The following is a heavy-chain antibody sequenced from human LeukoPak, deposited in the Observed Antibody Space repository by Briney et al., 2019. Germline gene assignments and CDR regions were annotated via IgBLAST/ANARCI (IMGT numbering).Heavy chain of an antibody. J-gene: IGHJ3*02. CDR1: GFIFSTYE. D-gene: IGHD3-16*01. V-gene: IGHV3-48*03. CDR3: AISRFDAFDI. Sequence: PGGSLRLSCAASGFIFSTYEMNWVRQAPGKGLEWLSYISYNSRSIYYADSVKGRFTISRDNAKNSLYLQMNSLRAEDTAVYYCAISRFDAFDIWGQGTMVTVSS. CDR2: ISYNSRSI.